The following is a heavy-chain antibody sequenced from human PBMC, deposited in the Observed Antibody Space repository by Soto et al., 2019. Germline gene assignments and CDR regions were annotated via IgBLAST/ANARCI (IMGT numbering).Heavy chain of an antibody. CDR2: ISYDRSNK. Sequence: QVQLVESGGGVVQPGRSLRLSCAASGFTFSSYAMHWVRQAPGKGLEWVAVISYDRSNKYYADSVKGRFTISRDNSENTVYLQMNSLRAEDTAVYYCARDFAPGYCSSGSCYPYGMDVWGQGTTVAVPS. CDR3: ARDFAPGYCSSGSCYPYGMDV. CDR1: GFTFSSYA. D-gene: IGHD2-15*01. J-gene: IGHJ6*02. V-gene: IGHV3-30-3*01.